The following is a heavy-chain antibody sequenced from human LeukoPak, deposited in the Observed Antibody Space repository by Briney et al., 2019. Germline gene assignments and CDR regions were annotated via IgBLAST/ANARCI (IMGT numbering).Heavy chain of an antibody. D-gene: IGHD6-19*01. J-gene: IGHJ4*02. Sequence: GRSRRLSCAAAGFTFDGYAMHCVRQAPGKGMGWDSGISWNAGSTGYADSDNARFTISRDNAQNALYLQMNRLRAESPALYYCAKGGHKWLGAFDYWGQGTLATVSS. CDR1: GFTFDGYA. V-gene: IGHV3-9*01. CDR3: AKGGHKWLGAFDY. CDR2: ISWNAGST.